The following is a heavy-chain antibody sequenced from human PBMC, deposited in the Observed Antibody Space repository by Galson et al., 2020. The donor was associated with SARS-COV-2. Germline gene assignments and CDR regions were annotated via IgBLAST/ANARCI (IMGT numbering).Heavy chain of an antibody. D-gene: IGHD2-15*01. V-gene: IGHV3-43*01. CDR3: VKGISRWDYYYGMDV. J-gene: IGHJ6*02. Sequence: GGSLRLSCAVSGFTFSSYTMNWVRQAPGKGLEWVSLISWDGARIDYADSVKGRFTISRDNSKNSLYLQMNSLRTDDTALYYCVKGISRWDYYYGMDVWGQGTTVTVSS. CDR1: GFTFSSYT. CDR2: ISWDGARI.